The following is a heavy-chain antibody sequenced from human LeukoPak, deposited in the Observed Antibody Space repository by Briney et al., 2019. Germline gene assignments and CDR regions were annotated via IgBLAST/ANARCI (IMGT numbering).Heavy chain of an antibody. CDR2: IKSKTDGGTT. V-gene: IGHV3-15*01. D-gene: IGHD3-22*01. CDR1: GFTFSNAW. CDR3: TTVRADYDSSGYEEYFQH. Sequence: GGSLRLSCAASGFTFSNAWMSWVRQAPGKGLEWVGRIKSKTDGGTTDYAAPVKGRFTMSRDDSKNTLYLQMNSLKTEDTAVYYCTTVRADYDSSGYEEYFQHWGQGTLVTVSS. J-gene: IGHJ1*01.